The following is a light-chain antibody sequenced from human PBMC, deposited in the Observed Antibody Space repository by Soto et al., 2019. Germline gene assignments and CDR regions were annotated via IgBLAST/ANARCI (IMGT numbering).Light chain of an antibody. CDR2: GAS. Sequence: DTQMTQSPSTLSASVGDTVTITCRAWQNINNWLAWYQQKPEKVPKLLIYGASTLEDGVPSRFSGSRSGTEFTLTINSLQPDDFATHYCQRYDGYFGQGTKLEIQ. J-gene: IGKJ2*01. CDR1: QNINNW. CDR3: QRYDGY. V-gene: IGKV1-5*01.